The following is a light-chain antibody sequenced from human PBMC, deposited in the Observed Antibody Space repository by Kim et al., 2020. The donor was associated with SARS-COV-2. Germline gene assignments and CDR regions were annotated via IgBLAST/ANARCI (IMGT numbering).Light chain of an antibody. V-gene: IGLV2-14*03. CDR1: SSDVGDFDY. CDR3: SSYTDSNTYV. CDR2: DFS. J-gene: IGLJ1*01. Sequence: QSALTQPASVSGSPGQSITVSCTGASSDVGDFDYVSWYQQHQGKAPKLLIFDFSNRPSGVSTRFSGSKSGNTASLTISGLQAEDEADYYCSSYTDSNTYVFASGTKSPS.